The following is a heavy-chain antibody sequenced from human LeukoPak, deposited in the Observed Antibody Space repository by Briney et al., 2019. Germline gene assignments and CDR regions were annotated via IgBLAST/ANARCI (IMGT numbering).Heavy chain of an antibody. J-gene: IGHJ5*02. D-gene: IGHD3-9*01. V-gene: IGHV4-61*02. CDR1: GGSISSGSYY. CDR3: ARGLIGRGSYDILTGYRIDP. Sequence: SETLSLTCTVSGGSISSGSYYWSWIRQPAGKGLEWIGRIYTSGSTNYNPSLKSRVTISVDTSKNQFSLKLSSVTAADTAVYYCARGLIGRGSYDILTGYRIDPWGQGTLVTVSS. CDR2: IYTSGST.